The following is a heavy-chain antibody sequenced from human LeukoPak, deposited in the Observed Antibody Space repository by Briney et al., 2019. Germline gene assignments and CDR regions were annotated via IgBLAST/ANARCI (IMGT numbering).Heavy chain of an antibody. CDR1: GGSISSSSYY. D-gene: IGHD4-17*01. Sequence: SETLSLTCTVSGGSISSSSYYWGWIRQPPGKGLEWIGSIYYSGSTYYNPSLKSRVTISVDTTKNQFSLKLSSVTAADTAVYYWARQGTYGDYGLGYFDLWGRGTLVTASS. J-gene: IGHJ2*01. CDR2: IYYSGST. V-gene: IGHV4-39*01. CDR3: ARQGTYGDYGLGYFDL.